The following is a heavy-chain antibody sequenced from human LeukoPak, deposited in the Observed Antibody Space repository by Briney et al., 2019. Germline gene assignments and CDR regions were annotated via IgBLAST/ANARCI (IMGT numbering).Heavy chain of an antibody. V-gene: IGHV4-4*07. CDR3: ARDRGYSYAFGY. CDR2: IYTSGST. CDR1: VGSLSSYY. D-gene: IGHD5-18*01. Sequence: SETLSLTCTVSVGSLSSYYWSWIRQPAGKGLKWIGRIYTSGSTNYNPSLTSRVTMSVDTSKNQFSLKLSAVTAADTAVYYCARDRGYSYAFGYWGQGTLVTVSS. J-gene: IGHJ4*02.